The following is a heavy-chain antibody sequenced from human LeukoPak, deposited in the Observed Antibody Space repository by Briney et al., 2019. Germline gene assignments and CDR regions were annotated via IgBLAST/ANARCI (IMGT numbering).Heavy chain of an antibody. CDR3: ARTSNDYDYVWGSYRQNGLDY. J-gene: IGHJ4*02. Sequence: GESLKISCKGSGYSFTSYWIGWVRQMPGKGLEWMGIIYPGDSDTRYSPSFQGQVTISADKSISTAYLQWSSLKASDTAMYYCARTSNDYDYVWGSYRQNGLDYWGQGTLVTVSS. D-gene: IGHD3-16*02. CDR1: GYSFTSYW. V-gene: IGHV5-51*01. CDR2: IYPGDSDT.